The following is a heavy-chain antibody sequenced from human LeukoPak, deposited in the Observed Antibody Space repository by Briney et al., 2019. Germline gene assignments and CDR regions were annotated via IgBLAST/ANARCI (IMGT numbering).Heavy chain of an antibody. J-gene: IGHJ4*02. CDR1: GYTFTSYA. D-gene: IGHD2-8*01. CDR2: INAGNGNT. V-gene: IGHV1-3*01. Sequence: ASVKVSCKASGYTFTSYAMHWVRQAPGQRLEWMGWINAGNGNTKYSQKFQGRVTITRDTSASTAYMELSSLRSDDTAVYYCARFAARRNIVLMVYATKGEYYFDYWGQGTLVTVSS. CDR3: ARFAARRNIVLMVYATKGEYYFDY.